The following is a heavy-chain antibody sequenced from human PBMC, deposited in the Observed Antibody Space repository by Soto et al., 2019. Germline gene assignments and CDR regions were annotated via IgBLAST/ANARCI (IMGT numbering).Heavy chain of an antibody. CDR3: AREVHSGYENAFDI. CDR2: ISAYNDNT. D-gene: IGHD5-12*01. Sequence: ASVKVSCKASGYTFTSYGISWVRQAPGQGLERMGWISAYNDNTNYAQKIQGRVNMTTDTSTSTAYMEQRSMRSDDTAVYYCAREVHSGYENAFDIWGQGTMVTVSS. J-gene: IGHJ3*02. CDR1: GYTFTSYG. V-gene: IGHV1-18*01.